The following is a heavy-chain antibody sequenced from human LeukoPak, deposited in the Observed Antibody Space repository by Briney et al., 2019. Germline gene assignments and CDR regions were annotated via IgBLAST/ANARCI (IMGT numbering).Heavy chain of an antibody. V-gene: IGHV4-61*01. CDR3: ARDDMTLLT. Sequence: SETLSLTCTVSVGSVSIGSYYWSWIRQPPGKGLEWIGNIFYSGSTNYNPSLKSRVTISVDTSKNRFSLRLSSVTAADTGVYYCARDDMTLLTWGQGTLVTVSS. D-gene: IGHD1-26*01. J-gene: IGHJ4*02. CDR2: IFYSGST. CDR1: VGSVSIGSYY.